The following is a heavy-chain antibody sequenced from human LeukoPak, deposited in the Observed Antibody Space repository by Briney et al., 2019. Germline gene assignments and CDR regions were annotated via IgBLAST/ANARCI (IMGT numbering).Heavy chain of an antibody. V-gene: IGHV3-30-3*01. CDR2: ISYDGSNK. Sequence: GRSLRLSCAASGFTFSSFALHWVSQAPGKGLEWVAFISYDGSNKYYADSVKGRFTISRDNSMNTLYLQMSSLRVEDTAVYYCTRSPRDDYNRFDYWGQGTLVTVSS. D-gene: IGHD5-24*01. CDR1: GFTFSSFA. J-gene: IGHJ4*02. CDR3: TRSPRDDYNRFDY.